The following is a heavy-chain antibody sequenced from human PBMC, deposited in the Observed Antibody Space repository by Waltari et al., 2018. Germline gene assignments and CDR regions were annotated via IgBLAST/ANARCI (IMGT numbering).Heavy chain of an antibody. CDR2: INGDGSST. D-gene: IGHD6-13*01. J-gene: IGHJ6*02. CDR1: GFTFSKSW. Sequence: LVQSGGGLVQPGDSLRLSCAASGFTFSKSWMHWVRQAPGEGLVWVSRINGDGSSTSHADSEKGRFTTCRDNAKNTLYLRMKSLRVKDTGVYYCARVAPKTYRSPVPGRDYYYGMDGWGQGTAVIVSS. CDR3: ARVAPKTYRSPVPGRDYYYGMDG. V-gene: IGHV3-74*01.